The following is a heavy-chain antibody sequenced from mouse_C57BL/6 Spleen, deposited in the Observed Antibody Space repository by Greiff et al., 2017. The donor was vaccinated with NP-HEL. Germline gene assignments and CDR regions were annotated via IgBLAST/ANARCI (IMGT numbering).Heavy chain of an antibody. CDR3: ARRYYYGSDYAMDY. CDR2: FHPYNDDT. Sequence: QVQLKESGAELVKPGASVKMSCKASGYTFTTYPIEWMKQNHGKSLEWIGNFHPYNDDTKYNEKFKGKATLTVEKSSSTVYLELSRLTSDDSAVYYGARRYYYGSDYAMDYWGQGTSVTVSS. D-gene: IGHD1-1*01. V-gene: IGHV1-47*01. J-gene: IGHJ4*01. CDR1: GYTFTTYP.